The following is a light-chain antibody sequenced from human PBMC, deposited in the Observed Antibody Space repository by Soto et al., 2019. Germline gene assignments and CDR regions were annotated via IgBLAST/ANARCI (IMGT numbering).Light chain of an antibody. Sequence: DIVMTQSPSTLSVSPGDRASLTCRASQSVSSNLAWYQQKPGQPPRLLIYDASTRDSGIPARFSGDGSGTDFTLTISRLEPEDFAVYYCQRYGTSPWTFGQGTKVDIK. J-gene: IGKJ1*01. CDR1: QSVSSN. CDR2: DAS. CDR3: QRYGTSPWT. V-gene: IGKV3D-15*02.